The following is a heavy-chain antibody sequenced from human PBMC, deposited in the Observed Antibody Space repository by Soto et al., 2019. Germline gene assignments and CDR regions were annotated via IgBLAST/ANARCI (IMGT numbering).Heavy chain of an antibody. CDR2: IYPGDSDT. Sequence: GESMKVSCQGSGYNFTSYWIGWVRKMPGKGLEWMGIIYPGDSDTRYSPSFQGQVTISADKSISTAYLQWSSLKASDTAMYYCARPRSSSRNYYGMDVWGQGTTVTVSS. CDR1: GYNFTSYW. D-gene: IGHD6-13*01. V-gene: IGHV5-51*01. J-gene: IGHJ6*02. CDR3: ARPRSSSRNYYGMDV.